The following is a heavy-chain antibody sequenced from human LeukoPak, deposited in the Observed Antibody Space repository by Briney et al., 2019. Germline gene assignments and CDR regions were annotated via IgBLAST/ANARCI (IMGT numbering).Heavy chain of an antibody. D-gene: IGHD1-26*01. Sequence: GWSLRLSCAASGFTFSSYWMSWVRQAPGKGLEWVANRKQDGSEKYYVDSVKGRFTISRENAKNSLYLQMSSLRAEDTAVYYYARGSGGSYLGGVDYWGQGTLVTVSS. CDR3: ARGSGGSYLGGVDY. V-gene: IGHV3-7*05. J-gene: IGHJ4*02. CDR2: RKQDGSEK. CDR1: GFTFSSYW.